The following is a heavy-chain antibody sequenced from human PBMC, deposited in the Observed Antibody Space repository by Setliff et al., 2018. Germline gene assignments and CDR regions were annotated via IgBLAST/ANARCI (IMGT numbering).Heavy chain of an antibody. CDR2: IYSGGTT. J-gene: IGHJ2*01. CDR1: GFTVSINY. D-gene: IGHD6-25*01. CDR3: ARELRSGHWYFDL. Sequence: LRLSCAASGFTVSINYMSWVRQAPGKGLEWISVIYSGGTTYYADSVKGRFTISRDNSKNTLDLQMNSLRVEDTAVYYCARELRSGHWYFDLWGRGTLVTVS. V-gene: IGHV3-53*01.